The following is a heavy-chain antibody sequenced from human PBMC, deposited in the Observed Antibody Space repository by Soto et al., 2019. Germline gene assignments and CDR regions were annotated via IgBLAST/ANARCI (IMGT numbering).Heavy chain of an antibody. Sequence: GGSLRLSCAASGFTFSSYAMHWVRQAPGKGLEWVAVISYDGSNKYYADSVKGRFTISRDNSKNTLYLQMNSLRAEDTAVYYCARDLTTWASYYYYGMDVWGQGTTVTVSS. CDR2: ISYDGSNK. V-gene: IGHV3-30-3*01. D-gene: IGHD2-2*01. J-gene: IGHJ6*02. CDR3: ARDLTTWASYYYYGMDV. CDR1: GFTFSSYA.